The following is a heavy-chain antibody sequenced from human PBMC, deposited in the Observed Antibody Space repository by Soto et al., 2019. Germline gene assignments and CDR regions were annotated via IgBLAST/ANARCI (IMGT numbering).Heavy chain of an antibody. V-gene: IGHV1-69*13. J-gene: IGHJ6*02. CDR1: GGTFSSYA. CDR2: IIPIFGTA. CDR3: AGPGFCSGGSRPLNYYYYYGMDV. Sequence: ASVKVSCKASGGTFSSYAISWVRQAPGQGLEWMGGIIPIFGTADYAQKFQGRVTITADESTSTAYMELSSLRSEDTAVYYCAGPGFCSGGSRPLNYYYYYGMDVWGQGTTVTVSS. D-gene: IGHD2-15*01.